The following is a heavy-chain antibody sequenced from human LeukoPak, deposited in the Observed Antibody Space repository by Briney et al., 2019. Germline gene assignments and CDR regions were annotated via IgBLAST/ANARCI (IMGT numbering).Heavy chain of an antibody. CDR2: IGGSST. CDR3: AKSRGFGDSYDS. J-gene: IGHJ4*02. D-gene: IGHD3-10*01. CDR1: GFPFTIYA. Sequence: GGSLRLSCAASGFPFTIYAMSWVRQAPGKGLEWVSSIGGSSTYYADFVKGRFTIYRDTSKNTMDLQMNSLRAEDPAIYYCAKSRGFGDSYDSWGQGTLVTVSS. V-gene: IGHV3-23*01.